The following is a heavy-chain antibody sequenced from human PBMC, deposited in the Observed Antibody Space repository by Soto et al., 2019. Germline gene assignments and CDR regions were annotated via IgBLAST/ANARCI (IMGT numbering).Heavy chain of an antibody. CDR3: ARGSPRGYDYVWGSYRDDDAFDI. CDR1: GGSISSYY. Sequence: SETLSLTCTVSGGSISSYYWSLIRQPPGKGLEWIGYIYYSGSTNYNPSLKSRVTISVDTSKNQFSLKLSSVTAADTAVYYCARGSPRGYDYVWGSYRDDDAFDIWGQGTMVTVSS. J-gene: IGHJ3*02. V-gene: IGHV4-59*01. D-gene: IGHD3-16*02. CDR2: IYYSGST.